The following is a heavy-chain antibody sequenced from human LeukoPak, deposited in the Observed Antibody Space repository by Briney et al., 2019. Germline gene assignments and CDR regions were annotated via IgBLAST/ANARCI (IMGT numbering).Heavy chain of an antibody. Sequence: ASVKVSCKASGYTFTSYAMHWVRQAPGQRLEWMGWINAGNGNTKYSQKFQGRVTITRDTPASTAYMELSSLRSEDTAVYYCARGGRSSSWYSGAFDIWGQGTMVTVSS. J-gene: IGHJ3*02. CDR1: GYTFTSYA. D-gene: IGHD6-13*01. V-gene: IGHV1-3*01. CDR3: ARGGRSSSWYSGAFDI. CDR2: INAGNGNT.